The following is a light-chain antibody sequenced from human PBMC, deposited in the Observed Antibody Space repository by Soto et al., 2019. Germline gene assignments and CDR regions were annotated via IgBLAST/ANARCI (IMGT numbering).Light chain of an antibody. CDR3: QQSYTIPYT. V-gene: IGKV1-39*01. CDR1: QTIISY. CDR2: AAS. J-gene: IGKJ2*01. Sequence: DIQMTQSPSSLSASVGDRVTITCRANQTIISYLNWHQQRPGKAPKLLIYAASRLQSGVSSRFSGSGYGTDFTLTVSSLQPEDFATYYCQQSYTIPYTFGQGTKLEI.